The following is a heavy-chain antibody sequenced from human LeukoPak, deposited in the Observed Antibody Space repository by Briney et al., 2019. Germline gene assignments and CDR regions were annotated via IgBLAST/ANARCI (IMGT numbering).Heavy chain of an antibody. D-gene: IGHD3-3*01. CDR1: GFTVSRNY. Sequence: GGSLRLSCAASGFTVSRNYMSWVRQATGKGLEWVSVIYSDDSTYYVDSVKGRFTISRDNSKNTLYLQMNSLSAEDTAVYYCAKDHGIFGVVPRGYFDYWGQGTLVTVSS. CDR2: IYSDDST. CDR3: AKDHGIFGVVPRGYFDY. J-gene: IGHJ4*02. V-gene: IGHV3-53*01.